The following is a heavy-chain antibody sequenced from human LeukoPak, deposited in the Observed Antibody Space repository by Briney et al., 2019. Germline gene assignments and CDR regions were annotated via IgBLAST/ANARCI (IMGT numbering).Heavy chain of an antibody. CDR3: ASDLRGKFDY. D-gene: IGHD3-10*01. CDR2: ISRSGGST. J-gene: IGHJ4*02. Sequence: GGSLRLSCAASAFTFSSYAMSWVRQAPGKGLEWVSGISRSGGSTYYADSVKGRFTISRDNSKSTLYLQMNSLRAEDTAVYYCASDLRGKFDYWGQGTLVTVSS. V-gene: IGHV3-23*01. CDR1: AFTFSSYA.